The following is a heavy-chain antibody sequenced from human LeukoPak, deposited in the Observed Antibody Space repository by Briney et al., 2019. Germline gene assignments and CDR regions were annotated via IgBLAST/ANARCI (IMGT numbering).Heavy chain of an antibody. V-gene: IGHV3-23*01. CDR3: AKATGYLL. CDR1: RFTFSTYA. D-gene: IGHD1-14*01. CDR2: ISNSDGST. J-gene: IGHJ4*02. Sequence: GGSLRLSCAASRFTFSTYAMSWVRRAPGRGLEWVSTISNSDGSTYYADSVKGRFTISRDNSENTLYLQMNSLRADDTAVYYCAKATGYLLWGQGTLVTVSS.